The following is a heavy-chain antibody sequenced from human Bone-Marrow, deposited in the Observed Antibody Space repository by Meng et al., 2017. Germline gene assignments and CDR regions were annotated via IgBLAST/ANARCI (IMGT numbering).Heavy chain of an antibody. V-gene: IGHV3-48*03. D-gene: IGHD4-17*01. CDR1: GFTFSSYE. Sequence: GESLKISCAASGFTFSSYEMNWVRQAPGKGLEWVSYISSSGSTIYYADSVKGRFTISRDNAKNSLYLQMNSLRAEDTAVYYCARAVTYGDYGDDAFDIWGQGTMVTVSS. CDR2: ISSSGSTI. J-gene: IGHJ3*02. CDR3: ARAVTYGDYGDDAFDI.